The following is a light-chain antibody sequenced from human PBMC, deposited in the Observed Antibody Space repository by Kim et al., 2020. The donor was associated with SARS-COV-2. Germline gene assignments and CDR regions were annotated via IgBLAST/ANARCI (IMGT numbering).Light chain of an antibody. CDR3: QHRQT. CDR2: DGS. V-gene: IGKV1-5*01. J-gene: IGKJ1*01. Sequence: DIQMTQSPSTLSASVGDRVTLTCRASQSVSRWLAWYQQKPGKAPKLLIYDGSNLQSGVPSRFSGSGSETEFTLTISSLQPDDFAIYYCQHRQTFGQGTKVDIK. CDR1: QSVSRW.